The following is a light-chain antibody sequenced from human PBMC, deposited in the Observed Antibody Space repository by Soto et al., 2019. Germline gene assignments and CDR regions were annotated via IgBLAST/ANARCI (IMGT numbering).Light chain of an antibody. CDR2: EVS. J-gene: IGLJ1*01. Sequence: QSVLTQPASVSGSPGQSITISCSGTSSDVGSYDHVAWYQQFPGKTPKLMIYEVSNRPSGVSSRFSGSKSGNTASLTISGLQAEDEADYYCISYTGSSTSYVSGSGTKGTVL. CDR3: ISYTGSSTSYV. V-gene: IGLV2-14*01. CDR1: SSDVGSYDH.